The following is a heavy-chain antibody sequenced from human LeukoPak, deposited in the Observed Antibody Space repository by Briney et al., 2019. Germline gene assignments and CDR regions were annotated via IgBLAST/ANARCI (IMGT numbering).Heavy chain of an antibody. CDR1: GFTFSSYA. J-gene: IGHJ4*02. Sequence: PGGSLRLSCAASGFTFSSYAMSWVRQAPGKGLEWVSTTSGSGGSTYYADSVKGRFTISRDNAKNSLYLQMNSLRAEDTAVYYCARADYFDYWGQGTLVTVSS. CDR2: TSGSGGST. CDR3: ARADYFDY. V-gene: IGHV3-23*01.